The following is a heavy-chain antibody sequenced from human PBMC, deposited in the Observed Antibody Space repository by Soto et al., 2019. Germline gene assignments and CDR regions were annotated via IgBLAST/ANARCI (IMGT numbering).Heavy chain of an antibody. CDR2: VNPSGGHT. J-gene: IGHJ4*02. D-gene: IGHD2-21*02. CDR1: GDTFTDYY. CDR3: ARGGHVVVVTAALDY. Sequence: QVQLVQSGAEVKKPGASVKVSCKASGDTFTDYYIHWVRQAPGQGLEWMGTVNPSGGHTTYAQHFLGRMTMTRDTSTSTRYMALPSLTSEDTAVYYCARGGHVVVVTAALDYWGQGTLVTVSS. V-gene: IGHV1-46*01.